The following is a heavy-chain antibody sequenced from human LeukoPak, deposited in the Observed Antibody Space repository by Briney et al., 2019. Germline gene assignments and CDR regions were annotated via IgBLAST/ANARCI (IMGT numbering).Heavy chain of an antibody. J-gene: IGHJ4*02. CDR1: GFTFSSYA. CDR2: IKQDGSEK. D-gene: IGHD3-22*01. Sequence: PGGSLRLSCAASGFTFSSYAMHWVRQAPGKGLEWVANIKQDGSEKYYVDSVKGRFTISRDNAKNSLYLQMNSLRAEDTAVYYCARGLVVVIKWGQGTLVTVSS. CDR3: ARGLVVVIK. V-gene: IGHV3-7*03.